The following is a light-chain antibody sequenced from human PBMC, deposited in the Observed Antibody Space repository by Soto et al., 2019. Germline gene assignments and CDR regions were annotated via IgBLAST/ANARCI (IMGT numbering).Light chain of an antibody. CDR3: NSYTGSSTYV. V-gene: IGLV2-18*02. CDR2: EVS. Sequence: QSALTQPPSVSGSPGQSVAISCTGTSSDVGSYNRVSWYQQPPGAAPKLMIYEVSNRPSGVPDRFAGSKSGNPASLTISGLQAEDDADYYCNSYTGSSTYVFGTGTKVTVL. CDR1: SSDVGSYNR. J-gene: IGLJ1*01.